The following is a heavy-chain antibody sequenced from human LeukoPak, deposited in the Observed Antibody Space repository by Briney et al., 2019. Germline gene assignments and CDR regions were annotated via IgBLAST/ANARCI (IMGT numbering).Heavy chain of an antibody. V-gene: IGHV3-21*01. CDR1: GFTFSTYS. CDR3: ARGDDILTGYYGFDS. Sequence: GGSLRLSCAASGFTFSTYSLNWVRQAPGKGLEWVSSISSSSDDIHYIDSVKGRFTISRDNAKNSLFLQMNSLRAEDTAVHYCARGDDILTGYYGFDSWGQGTLVTVSS. J-gene: IGHJ4*02. D-gene: IGHD3-9*01. CDR2: ISSSSDDI.